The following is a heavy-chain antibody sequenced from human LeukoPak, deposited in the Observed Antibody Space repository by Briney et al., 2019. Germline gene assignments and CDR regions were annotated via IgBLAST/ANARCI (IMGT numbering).Heavy chain of an antibody. J-gene: IGHJ3*02. Sequence: GASVKVSCKASGYTFSNYGISWVRQAPGQGLEWMGWISPYNGNTNYAQKLQGRVTMTTDTSTNTAYMDLRSLRSDDTAVYYCARRGLGGMTTLVLDAFDIWGQGTMVTVSS. V-gene: IGHV1-18*01. CDR1: GYTFSNYG. CDR2: ISPYNGNT. D-gene: IGHD4-23*01. CDR3: ARRGLGGMTTLVLDAFDI.